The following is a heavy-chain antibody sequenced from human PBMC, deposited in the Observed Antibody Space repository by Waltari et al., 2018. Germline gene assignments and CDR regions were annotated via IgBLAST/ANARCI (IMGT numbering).Heavy chain of an antibody. CDR3: ARGSRLASGTFFPTATDN. V-gene: IGHV1-8*01. CDR1: GYAFSTSD. J-gene: IGHJ4*02. D-gene: IGHD3-10*01. CDR2: RNPNSGNT. Sequence: QVQLVQSAAEVKEPGASVKVSCKAAGYAFSTSDITWVRQAAGQGLEWMGWRNPNSGNTGYAPKFQGRVTMTRDTSISTAYMELSSLRSDDTAVYYCARGSRLASGTFFPTATDNWAQGTPVTVSS.